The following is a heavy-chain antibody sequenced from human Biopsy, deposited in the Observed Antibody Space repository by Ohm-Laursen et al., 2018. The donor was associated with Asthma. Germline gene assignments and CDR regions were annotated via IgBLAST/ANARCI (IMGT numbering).Heavy chain of an antibody. CDR3: ARCQVGYSSGWSLLLKKIYYSGMDV. J-gene: IGHJ6*02. CDR1: GGTLSNFA. CDR2: IMTVFGTT. D-gene: IGHD6-19*01. V-gene: IGHV1-69*13. Sequence: SVKVSCKTPGGTLSNFAISWVRQAPGQGLEWLGGIMTVFGTTNYAQKFQGRVTITADESTSTAYMEVTSLRSEDTAIYYCARCQVGYSSGWSLLLKKIYYSGMDVWGQGTAATVSS.